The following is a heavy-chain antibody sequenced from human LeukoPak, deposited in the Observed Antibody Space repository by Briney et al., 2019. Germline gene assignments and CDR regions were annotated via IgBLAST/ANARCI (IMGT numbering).Heavy chain of an antibody. CDR3: AMSGIWFEDLSFPDY. CDR2: ISYDGCNK. CDR1: GFTFSSYA. V-gene: IGHV3-30-3*01. Sequence: PGGSLRLSCAASGFTFSSYAMHWVRQAPGKGLEWVAVISYDGCNKYYADSVKGRFTISSDNSKNTLYLQMNSLRAEDTAVWYCAMSGIWFEDLSFPDYWGQVTLVTFSS. J-gene: IGHJ4*02. D-gene: IGHD3-10*01.